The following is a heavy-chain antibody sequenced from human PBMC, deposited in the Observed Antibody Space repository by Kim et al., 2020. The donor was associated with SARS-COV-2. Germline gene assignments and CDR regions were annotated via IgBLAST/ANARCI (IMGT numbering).Heavy chain of an antibody. CDR3: ARDVGGNLDN. CDR2: SER. J-gene: IGHJ4*02. Sequence: SERYYVDSVKGRFIISRDNGKRSLYLRMDSLRAEDTALYYCARDVGGNLDNWGQGTLVTISS. V-gene: IGHV3-7*01. D-gene: IGHD2-15*01.